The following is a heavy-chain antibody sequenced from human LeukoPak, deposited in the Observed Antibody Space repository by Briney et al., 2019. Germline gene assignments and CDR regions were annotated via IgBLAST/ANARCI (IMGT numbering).Heavy chain of an antibody. V-gene: IGHV4-59*01. Sequence: PSETLSLTCTVSAGSISSYYWSWIRQPPGKGLEWIGYIYYSGSTNYNPSLKSRVTISVDTSKNQFSLKLSSVTAADTAVYYCARGFYSSGWYYFDYWGQGTLVTVSS. D-gene: IGHD6-19*01. CDR2: IYYSGST. J-gene: IGHJ4*02. CDR3: ARGFYSSGWYYFDY. CDR1: AGSISSYY.